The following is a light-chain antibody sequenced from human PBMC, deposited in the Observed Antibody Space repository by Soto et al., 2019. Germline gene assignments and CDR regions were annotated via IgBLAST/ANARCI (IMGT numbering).Light chain of an antibody. V-gene: IGKV3-15*01. CDR2: GAS. Sequence: EIVMTQSPVTLSVSPGERATLSCRASRSVSSSLAWYQQKPGQAPRLLIYGASTRATGIPARFSGSGSGTEFTLTISSLRSEDSAVYYCQQYDNWPPLTFGGGTKVEIK. J-gene: IGKJ4*01. CDR3: QQYDNWPPLT. CDR1: RSVSSS.